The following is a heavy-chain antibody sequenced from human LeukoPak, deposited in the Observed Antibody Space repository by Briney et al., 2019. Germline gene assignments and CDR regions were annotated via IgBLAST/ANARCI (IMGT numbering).Heavy chain of an antibody. Sequence: ASAKVSCKASGYTFTGYYMHWVRQAPGQGLEWMGRINPNSGGTNYAQKFQGRVTMTRDTSISTAYMELSRLRSDDTAVYYCARVTYYYDSSGRSGFDPWGQGTLVTVSS. J-gene: IGHJ5*02. D-gene: IGHD3-22*01. CDR2: INPNSGGT. CDR3: ARVTYYYDSSGRSGFDP. V-gene: IGHV1-2*06. CDR1: GYTFTGYY.